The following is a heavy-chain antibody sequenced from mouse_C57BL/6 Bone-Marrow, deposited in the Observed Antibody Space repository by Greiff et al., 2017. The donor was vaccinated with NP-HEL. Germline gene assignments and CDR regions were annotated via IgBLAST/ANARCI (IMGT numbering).Heavy chain of an antibody. J-gene: IGHJ3*01. V-gene: IGHV5-9-1*02. D-gene: IGHD2-3*01. CDR2: ISSGGDYI. Sequence: EVQGVESGEGLVKPGGSLKLSCAASGFTFSSYAMSWVRQTPEKRLEWVAYISSGGDYIYYADTVKGRFTISSDNARNTLYLQMSSLKSEDTAMYYCTRGRGYDGYFPAWFAYWGQGTLVTVSA. CDR3: TRGRGYDGYFPAWFAY. CDR1: GFTFSSYA.